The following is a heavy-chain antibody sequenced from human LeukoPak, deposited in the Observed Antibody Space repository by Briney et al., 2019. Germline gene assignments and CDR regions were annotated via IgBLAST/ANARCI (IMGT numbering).Heavy chain of an antibody. D-gene: IGHD1-26*01. CDR2: IRSKANSYAT. V-gene: IGHV3-73*01. CDR3: TRLTVGAWSMDV. CDR1: GFTFSGSA. Sequence: GGSLRLSCAASGFTFSGSAMHWVRQASGKGLEWVGRIRSKANSYATAYAASVKGRFTIPRDDSKNTAYLQMNSLKTEDTAVYYCTRLTVGAWSMDVWGKGTTVTVSS. J-gene: IGHJ6*03.